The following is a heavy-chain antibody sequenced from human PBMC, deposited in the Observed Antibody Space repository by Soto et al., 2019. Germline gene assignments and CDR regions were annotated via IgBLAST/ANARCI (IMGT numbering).Heavy chain of an antibody. V-gene: IGHV4-59*08. CDR1: GGSITNYY. D-gene: IGHD3-10*01. CDR3: ARHGFGSLHGLVDV. CDR2: IQYNGYS. J-gene: IGHJ6*02. Sequence: QVQLQESGPGLVKPSETLSLTCTVSGGSITNYYCSWFRQPPGKGLEWIGYIQYNGYSADNLSLTRRVTMSMDTSKTQFSLMLEYVTATDTAVYYCARHGFGSLHGLVDVWGQGTTVIVSS.